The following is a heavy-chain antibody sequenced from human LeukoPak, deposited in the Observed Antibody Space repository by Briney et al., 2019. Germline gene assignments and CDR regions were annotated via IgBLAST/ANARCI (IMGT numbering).Heavy chain of an antibody. V-gene: IGHV1-2*02. J-gene: IGHJ4*02. CDR1: GYTFTGHY. Sequence: ASVKVSCKASGYTFTGHYMHWVRQAPGQGLEWMGWINPNSGGTNFAQRFQGRVTMTRDTSISTAYMELSRLRSDDTAVYYCARGRAIFSLLVALSYDYWGQGTLVTVSS. CDR3: ARGRAIFSLLVALSYDY. D-gene: IGHD3-9*01. CDR2: INPNSGGT.